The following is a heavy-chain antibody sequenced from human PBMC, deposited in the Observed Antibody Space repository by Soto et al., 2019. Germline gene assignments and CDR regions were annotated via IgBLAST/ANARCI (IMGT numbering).Heavy chain of an antibody. D-gene: IGHD2-15*01. CDR3: AAQKCSGGSCYGWFDP. CDR2: ISAYNGNT. V-gene: IGHV1-18*01. CDR1: GYTFTSYG. Sequence: AASVKVSCKASGYTFTSYGISWVRQAPGQGLEWMGWISAYNGNTNYAQKLQGRVTMTTDTSTSTAYMELRSLRSDDTAVYYCAAQKCSGGSCYGWFDPWGQGTLVTVSS. J-gene: IGHJ5*02.